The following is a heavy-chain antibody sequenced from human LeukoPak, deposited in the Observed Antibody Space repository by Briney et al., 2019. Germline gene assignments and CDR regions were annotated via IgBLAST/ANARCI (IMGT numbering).Heavy chain of an antibody. Sequence: WASVKVSCKASGGTFSSYAISWVRQAPGQGLEWMGGIIPIFGTANYAQKFQGRVTITADESTSTAYMKLSSLRSEDTAVYYCARHPDTAMAPTWFDYWGQGTLVTVSS. V-gene: IGHV1-69*13. CDR3: ARHPDTAMAPTWFDY. CDR1: GGTFSSYA. D-gene: IGHD5-18*01. CDR2: IIPIFGTA. J-gene: IGHJ4*02.